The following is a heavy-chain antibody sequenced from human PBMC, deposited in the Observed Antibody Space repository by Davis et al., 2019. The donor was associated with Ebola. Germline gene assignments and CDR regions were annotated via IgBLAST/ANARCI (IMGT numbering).Heavy chain of an antibody. V-gene: IGHV1-18*01. CDR3: AKDVIYYYDSSGL. J-gene: IGHJ4*02. Sequence: ASVKVSCKASGYTFTSYGISWVRQAPGQGLEWMGWISAYNGNTDYAQKLQGRVTMTTDTSTSTVYMELRSLRSDDTAVYYCAKDVIYYYDSSGLWGQGTLVTVSS. CDR2: ISAYNGNT. CDR1: GYTFTSYG. D-gene: IGHD3-22*01.